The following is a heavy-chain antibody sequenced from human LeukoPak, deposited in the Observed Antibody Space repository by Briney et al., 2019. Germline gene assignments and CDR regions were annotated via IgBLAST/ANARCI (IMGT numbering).Heavy chain of an antibody. V-gene: IGHV4-4*02. Sequence: PSETLSLTCAVSGGSISSSNWWSWVRQPPGKGLEWIGEIYHSGSTNYNPSLKSRVTISVDKSKNQFSLKLSSVTAADTAVYYCARATVGRYSYGPVATPAFDIWGQGTMVTVSS. CDR1: GGSISSSNW. D-gene: IGHD5-18*01. J-gene: IGHJ3*02. CDR3: ARATVGRYSYGPVATPAFDI. CDR2: IYHSGST.